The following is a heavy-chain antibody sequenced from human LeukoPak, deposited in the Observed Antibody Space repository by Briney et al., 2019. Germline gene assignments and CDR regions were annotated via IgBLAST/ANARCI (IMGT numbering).Heavy chain of an antibody. CDR3: ARVKKRYSYGYHFDY. Sequence: ASVKVSCKASGYTFTGYYMHWVRQAPGQGLEWMGWINPNSGGTNYAQKFQGRVTMTRDTSISTAYMELSRLRSDDTAVYYCARVKKRYSYGYHFDYWGQGTLVTVSS. D-gene: IGHD5-18*01. CDR2: INPNSGGT. J-gene: IGHJ4*02. CDR1: GYTFTGYY. V-gene: IGHV1-2*02.